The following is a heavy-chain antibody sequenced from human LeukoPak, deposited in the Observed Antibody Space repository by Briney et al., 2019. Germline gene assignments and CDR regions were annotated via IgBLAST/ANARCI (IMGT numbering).Heavy chain of an antibody. D-gene: IGHD6-13*01. CDR2: IYPGDSDT. CDR3: ARTLIAAAVDY. CDR1: GYSFTSYW. V-gene: IGHV5-51*01. J-gene: IGHJ4*02. Sequence: GESLMISCKGSGYSFTSYWIGWVRQMPGKGLEWMGIIYPGDSDTRYSPSFQGQVTISADKSISTAYLQWSSLKASDTAIYYCARTLIAAAVDYWGQGTLVTVSS.